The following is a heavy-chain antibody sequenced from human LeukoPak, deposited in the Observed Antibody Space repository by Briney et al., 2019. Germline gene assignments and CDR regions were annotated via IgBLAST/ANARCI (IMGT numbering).Heavy chain of an antibody. D-gene: IGHD6-13*01. Sequence: GGSLRLSCAASGFTFSSYGMHWVRQAPGKGLEWVAFIQYDGSNKYYADSVKGRFTISRDNSKNTLYLQMNSLRAEDTAVYYCAKDSHEAAAGDDYWGQGTLVTVSS. CDR3: AKDSHEAAAGDDY. CDR1: GFTFSSYG. V-gene: IGHV3-30*02. CDR2: IQYDGSNK. J-gene: IGHJ4*02.